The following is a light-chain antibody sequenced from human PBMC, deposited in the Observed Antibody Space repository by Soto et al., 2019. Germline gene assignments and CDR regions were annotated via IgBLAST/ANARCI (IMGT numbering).Light chain of an antibody. Sequence: IQMTQSPSTLSVSVGDRVTITCRASQSISSWLAWYQQKPGKAPKLLIYDASTLQSGVPSRFSGSGSGTDFTLTIRSLQPEDFATYYCQQSNSFPRTFGGGTKVDIK. CDR3: QQSNSFPRT. V-gene: IGKV1-5*01. CDR2: DAS. J-gene: IGKJ4*01. CDR1: QSISSW.